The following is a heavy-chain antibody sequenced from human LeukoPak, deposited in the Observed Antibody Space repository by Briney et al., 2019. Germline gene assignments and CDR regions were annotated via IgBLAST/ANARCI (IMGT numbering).Heavy chain of an antibody. Sequence: PSETLSLTCTVSGGSISSYYWSWIRQPPGKGLEWIGYIYYSGSTNYNPSLKSRVTISVDTSKNQFSLKLSSVTAADTAAYYCARVVGATLDVWFDPWGQGTLVTVSP. CDR1: GGSISSYY. V-gene: IGHV4-59*01. J-gene: IGHJ5*02. CDR3: ARVVGATLDVWFDP. D-gene: IGHD1-26*01. CDR2: IYYSGST.